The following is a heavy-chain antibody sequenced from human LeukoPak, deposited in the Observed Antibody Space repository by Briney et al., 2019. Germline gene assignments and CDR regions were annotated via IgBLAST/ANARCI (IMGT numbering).Heavy chain of an antibody. V-gene: IGHV3-15*01. D-gene: IGHD4-17*01. CDR2: IKSKTDGGTT. J-gene: IGHJ4*02. CDR3: AKVGYGDYYFDY. Sequence: GGSLRLSCAASGFTFSNAWMSWVRQAPGKGLEWVGRIKSKTDGGTTDYAAPVKGRFTISRDNSKNTLYLQMSSLRAEDTAVYYCAKVGYGDYYFDYWGQGTLVTVSS. CDR1: GFTFSNAW.